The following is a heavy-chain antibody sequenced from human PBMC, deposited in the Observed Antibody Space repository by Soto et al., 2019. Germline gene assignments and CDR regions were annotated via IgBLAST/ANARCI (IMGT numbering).Heavy chain of an antibody. V-gene: IGHV1-18*01. CDR2: IHPKNGNT. Sequence: QAQLGQSGAEVKEPGASVKVSCKASGYTFTNYGISWLRQAPGQGLEWMGWIHPKNGNTTDARKYQGRVTMTTDTSTSTAYMELRSLRSDDPDAYYCATEYCDSSRCYLPDYWGQGALVTVSS. CDR1: GYTFTNYG. J-gene: IGHJ4*02. CDR3: ATEYCDSSRCYLPDY. D-gene: IGHD2-2*01.